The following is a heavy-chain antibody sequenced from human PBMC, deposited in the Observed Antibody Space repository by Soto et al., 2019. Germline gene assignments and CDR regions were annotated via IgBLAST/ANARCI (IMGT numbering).Heavy chain of an antibody. Sequence: LKISCAASGFTFSDSYMSWIRQAPGKGLEWISYITFSGNTVYYADSLKGRFTISRDNAKNSLYLRMNRLRAEDTAVYYCARVSWREKYGMDVWGQGTTVTVSS. V-gene: IGHV3-11*01. J-gene: IGHJ6*02. CDR3: ARVSWREKYGMDV. CDR1: GFTFSDSY. CDR2: ITFSGNTV.